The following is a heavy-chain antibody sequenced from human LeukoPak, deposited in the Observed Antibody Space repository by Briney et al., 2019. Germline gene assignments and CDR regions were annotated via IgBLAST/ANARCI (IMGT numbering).Heavy chain of an antibody. Sequence: GGSLRLSCAASRFTFSSYAMTWVRQAPGKGLEWVSSISPSGDYIYYADSVKGRFTFSRDNSMNTLYLQMNSLGAEDTAIYYCARQSGVRTTAAAGAFDIWGQGTMVTVSS. CDR1: RFTFSSYA. J-gene: IGHJ3*02. CDR3: ARQSGVRTTAAAGAFDI. V-gene: IGHV3-23*01. CDR2: ISPSGDYI. D-gene: IGHD2-2*01.